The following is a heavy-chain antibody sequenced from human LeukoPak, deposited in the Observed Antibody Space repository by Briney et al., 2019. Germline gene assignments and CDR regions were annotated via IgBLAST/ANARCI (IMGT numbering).Heavy chain of an antibody. CDR3: AREGARWLQSAFDI. Sequence: GGSLRLSCAASGFTFSSYAMHWVRQAPGKGLEYVSAISSNGGSTYYVNSVKGRFTISRDNSKNTLYLQMGSLRAEDTAVYYCAREGARWLQSAFDIWGQGTMVTVSS. D-gene: IGHD5-24*01. CDR2: ISSNGGST. V-gene: IGHV3-64*01. CDR1: GFTFSSYA. J-gene: IGHJ3*02.